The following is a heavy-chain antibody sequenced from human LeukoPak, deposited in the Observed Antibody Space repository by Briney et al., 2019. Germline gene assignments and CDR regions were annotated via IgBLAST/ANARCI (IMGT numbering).Heavy chain of an antibody. D-gene: IGHD3-10*01. Sequence: SETLSLTCTVSGGSISSHYWSWIRQPPGKGLEWIGYIYYSGSTNYNPSLKSRVTISVDTSKNQFSLKLSSVTAADTAVYYCARDLSEWGFGEWYFDLWGRGTLVTVSS. CDR2: IYYSGST. CDR1: GGSISSHY. J-gene: IGHJ2*01. V-gene: IGHV4-59*11. CDR3: ARDLSEWGFGEWYFDL.